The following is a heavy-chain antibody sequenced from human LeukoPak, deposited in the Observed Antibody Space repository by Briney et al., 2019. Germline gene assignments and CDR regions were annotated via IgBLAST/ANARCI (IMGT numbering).Heavy chain of an antibody. CDR1: GFTFSSYW. V-gene: IGHV3-74*01. Sequence: GGSLRLSCAASGFTFSSYWMHWVRQAPGKGLVWVSRINSDGSSTSYADTVKGRFTISRDNAKNTLYLQMNSLRAEDTAVYYCARVQGHPPNGLDIWGQGTMVTVSS. D-gene: IGHD2-8*01. CDR2: INSDGSST. J-gene: IGHJ3*02. CDR3: ARVQGHPPNGLDI.